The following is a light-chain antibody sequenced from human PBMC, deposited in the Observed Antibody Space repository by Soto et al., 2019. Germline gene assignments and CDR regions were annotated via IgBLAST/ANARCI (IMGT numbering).Light chain of an antibody. Sequence: QSVLTQPPSASGAPGQRVVISCSGSNSNVGINYVHWYQHLPGTAPKLLIQRSNQRPSVVPDRFSGSKSGTSASLAIGGLRSEDEADYYCAAWDNRLNVFVFGSGTKLTVL. CDR2: RSN. J-gene: IGLJ1*01. CDR1: NSNVGINY. CDR3: AAWDNRLNVFV. V-gene: IGLV1-47*01.